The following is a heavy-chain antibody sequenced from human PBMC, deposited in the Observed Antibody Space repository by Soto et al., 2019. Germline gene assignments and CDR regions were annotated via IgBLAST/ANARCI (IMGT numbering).Heavy chain of an antibody. CDR1: GGSISSGGYY. V-gene: IGHV4-31*03. J-gene: IGHJ6*02. Sequence: PSETLSLTCTVSGGSISSGGYYWSWIRQHPGKGLEWIGYIYYSGSTYYNPSLKSRVTISVDTSKNQFSLKLSSVTAADTAVYYCARDGRQVYAYGMDVWGQGTTVTVSS. D-gene: IGHD2-8*01. CDR2: IYYSGST. CDR3: ARDGRQVYAYGMDV.